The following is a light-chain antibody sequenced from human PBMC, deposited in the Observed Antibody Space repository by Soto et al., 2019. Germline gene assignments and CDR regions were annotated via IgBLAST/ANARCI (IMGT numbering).Light chain of an antibody. V-gene: IGKV3-15*01. Sequence: EIVMTQSPATLSVSPGERATLSCRASQSVGGSLAWYQQKPGQAPGLLIYGASTRATGVPARFSGSGSGTEFTLTISSLQSEDVAVYDCQQYRNWPRTFGQGTKVEIK. CDR2: GAS. CDR3: QQYRNWPRT. CDR1: QSVGGS. J-gene: IGKJ1*01.